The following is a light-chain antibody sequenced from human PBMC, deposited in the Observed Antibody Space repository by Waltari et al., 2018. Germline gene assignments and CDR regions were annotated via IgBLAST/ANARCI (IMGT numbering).Light chain of an antibody. Sequence: QLMLTQSPSASASLGASVKLTCTLSSGHSSYSIAWHQQHPEKGPRYLMKVNSDGSHIKGDGIPDRFSGYSSGTERYLSISSLQSEDEADYYCQTGGFGIWVFGGGTKLTVL. V-gene: IGLV4-69*01. CDR2: VNSDGSH. CDR1: SGHSSYS. CDR3: QTGGFGIWV. J-gene: IGLJ3*02.